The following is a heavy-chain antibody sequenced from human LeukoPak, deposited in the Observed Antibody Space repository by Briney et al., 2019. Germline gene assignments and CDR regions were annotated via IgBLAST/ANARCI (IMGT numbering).Heavy chain of an antibody. CDR1: GFIFSTYW. J-gene: IGHJ4*02. CDR2: IKQDGSAK. V-gene: IGHV3-7*03. CDR3: ARDNGWSADF. Sequence: TGGSLRLSCAASGFIFSTYWMSWVRQAPGKGLEWVANIKQDGSAKPYVDSVKGRFTISRDNAKNSLFLQMNSLRAEDTAVYYCARDNGWSADFWGQGTLVTVSS. D-gene: IGHD2-15*01.